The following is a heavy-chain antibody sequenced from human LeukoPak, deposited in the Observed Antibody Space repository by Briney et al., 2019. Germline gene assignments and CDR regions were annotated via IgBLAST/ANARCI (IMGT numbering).Heavy chain of an antibody. CDR1: GFTFSSYH. CDR3: TTDQYYDILTGYLYYMDV. CDR2: IGSSGSYI. D-gene: IGHD3-9*01. J-gene: IGHJ6*03. V-gene: IGHV3-21*01. Sequence: GGSLRLSCEVSGFTFSSYHMNWVRQAPGKGVEWVSSIGSSGSYIYYADSLTGRFTISRDNAKNSLYLQMNSLRAEDTAMYYCTTDQYYDILTGYLYYMDVWGKGTTVTISS.